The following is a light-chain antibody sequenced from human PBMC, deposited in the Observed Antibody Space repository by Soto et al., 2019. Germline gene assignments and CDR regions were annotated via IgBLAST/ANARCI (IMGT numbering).Light chain of an antibody. CDR1: QGISYY. CDR2: AAS. J-gene: IGKJ5*01. CDR3: QQLNSYPRVT. Sequence: DIQMTQSPSALSASVGDRVTITCRASQGISYYLAWFQQKPGKVPERLIYAASTLQSGVPSRFSGSGSGTDFTLTISSLQPEDFATYYCQQLNSYPRVTFGQGTRLEIK. V-gene: IGKV1-17*03.